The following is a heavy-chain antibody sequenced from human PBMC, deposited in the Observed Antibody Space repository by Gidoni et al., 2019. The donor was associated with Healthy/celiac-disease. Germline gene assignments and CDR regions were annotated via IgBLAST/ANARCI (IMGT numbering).Heavy chain of an antibody. V-gene: IGHV4-39*01. Sequence: QLQLQEAGPGRAKPSENLSLTSHFSGRPISSSSYYRGWIRQPPAKGLEWIGSIYYSGSTYYNPSLKSRVTISVDTSKNQFSLKLSSVPAADTAVYYCARVPVNNWFDPWGQGTLVTVSS. CDR2: IYYSGST. D-gene: IGHD4-17*01. J-gene: IGHJ5*02. CDR1: GRPISSSSYY. CDR3: ARVPVNNWFDP.